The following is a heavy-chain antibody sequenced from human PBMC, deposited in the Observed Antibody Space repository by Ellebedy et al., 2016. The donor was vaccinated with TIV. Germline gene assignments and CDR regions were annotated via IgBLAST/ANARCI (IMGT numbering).Heavy chain of an antibody. CDR2: ISTTGST. CDR3: ARGSGWGGGNFDY. D-gene: IGHD6-19*01. CDR1: GGSISSYY. Sequence: MPSETLSLTCTVSGGSISSYYLSWIRQPAGKGLEWIGRISTTGSTNYNASLKSRVTMSVHTTKNWFSLRLTSITAADTAVDYCARGSGWGGGNFDYWGQGTLVTVSS. J-gene: IGHJ4*02. V-gene: IGHV4-4*07.